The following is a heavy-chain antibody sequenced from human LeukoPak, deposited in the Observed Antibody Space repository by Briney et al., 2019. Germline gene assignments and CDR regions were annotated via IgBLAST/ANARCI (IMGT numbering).Heavy chain of an antibody. CDR2: IRSSSET. CDR3: ARGGPIYCSGDSCYPGDY. V-gene: IGHV3-48*04. Sequence: PGGSLRLSCAASGFIFSQYSMNWVRQAPGKGLEWVSHIRSSSETFYADSVKGRFTISRDNARNTLYLQMNSLRAEDTAVYYCARGGPIYCSGDSCYPGDYWGQGTLVTVSS. D-gene: IGHD2-15*01. J-gene: IGHJ4*02. CDR1: GFIFSQYS.